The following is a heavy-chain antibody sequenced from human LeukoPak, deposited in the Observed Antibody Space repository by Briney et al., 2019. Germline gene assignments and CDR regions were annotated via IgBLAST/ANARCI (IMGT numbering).Heavy chain of an antibody. V-gene: IGHV3-48*01. CDR1: AFTFSDYS. CDR2: ISGRSSTI. D-gene: IGHD1-26*01. J-gene: IGHJ4*02. CDR3: ATDRLKSGSYYFDY. Sequence: PGGSLRLSCAASAFTFSDYSMNWVRQAPGKGLEWVSYISGRSSTIYYADSVKGRFTISRDNAKSSMYLQMNSLRAEDTAVYYCATDRLKSGSYYFDYWGQGTLVTVSS.